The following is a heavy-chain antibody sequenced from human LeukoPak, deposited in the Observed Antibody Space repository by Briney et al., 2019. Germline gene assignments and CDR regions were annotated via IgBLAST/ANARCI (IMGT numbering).Heavy chain of an antibody. CDR3: ARYYDFWSGLPRAFDY. CDR2: IYTSGST. CDR1: GGSISSGSYY. Sequence: SQTLSLTSTVSGGSISSGSYYWSWIRQPAGKGLEWIGRIYTSGSTNYNPSLKSRVTISVDTSKNQFSLKLSSVTAADTAVYYCARYYDFWSGLPRAFDYWGQGTLVTVSS. J-gene: IGHJ4*02. D-gene: IGHD3-3*01. V-gene: IGHV4-61*02.